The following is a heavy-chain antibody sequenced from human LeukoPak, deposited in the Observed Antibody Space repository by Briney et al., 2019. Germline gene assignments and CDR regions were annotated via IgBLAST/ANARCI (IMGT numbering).Heavy chain of an antibody. D-gene: IGHD3-22*01. Sequence: SETLSLTCAVYGGSFSGYYWSWIRQPPGKGLEWIGEINHSGSTNYNPSLKSRVTISVDTSKNQFSLKLSSVTAADTAVYYCARQGDSSGYYRAFDYWGQGTLDTVSS. CDR1: GGSFSGYY. V-gene: IGHV4-34*01. J-gene: IGHJ4*02. CDR2: INHSGST. CDR3: ARQGDSSGYYRAFDY.